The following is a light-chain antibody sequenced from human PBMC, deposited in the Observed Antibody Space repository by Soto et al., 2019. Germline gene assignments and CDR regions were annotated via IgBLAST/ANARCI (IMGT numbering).Light chain of an antibody. J-gene: IGKJ4*01. V-gene: IGKV1-9*01. CDR2: EES. CDR1: QAITNN. Sequence: IWMTQSPSLLSASVGDRVTITCRASQAITNNLAWYQQKPGNPPKLLIYEESTLHSGVPSRFSGRKVGTQFILTIDSLQPEDFATYYCQQVKSYPRTFGGGTKVEIK. CDR3: QQVKSYPRT.